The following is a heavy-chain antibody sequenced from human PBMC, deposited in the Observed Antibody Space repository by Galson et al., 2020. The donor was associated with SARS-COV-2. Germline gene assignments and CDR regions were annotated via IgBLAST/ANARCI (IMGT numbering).Heavy chain of an antibody. J-gene: IGHJ4*02. CDR3: ARGRTDVSMIVVVFTAASYYFDS. D-gene: IGHD3-22*01. V-gene: IGHV4-34*01. Sequence: PSETLSLTCAVYDGSFSGHLWSWIRQSPGKGLEWIGEVKESGGTNYNPSLRSRVTISVDTSKNQFSLRLSSVTAADTAMYYCARGRTDVSMIVVVFTAASYYFDSWGQGSLVTVSS. CDR1: DGSFSGHL. CDR2: VKESGGT.